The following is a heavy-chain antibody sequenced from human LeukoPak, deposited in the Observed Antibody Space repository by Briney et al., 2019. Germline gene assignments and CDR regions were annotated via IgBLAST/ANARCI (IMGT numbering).Heavy chain of an antibody. CDR1: GSSFNTYY. Sequence: PSETLSLTCSVSGSSFNTYYWSWIRQPAGKALEWIGRIHTSGSADYSLSLQSRVTISVDMSKKEFSLKLTSVTAADTAVYYCARDIVYLIDEDYGWGQGILVTVSS. D-gene: IGHD4-17*01. J-gene: IGHJ4*02. CDR3: ARDIVYLIDEDYG. CDR2: IHTSGSA. V-gene: IGHV4-4*07.